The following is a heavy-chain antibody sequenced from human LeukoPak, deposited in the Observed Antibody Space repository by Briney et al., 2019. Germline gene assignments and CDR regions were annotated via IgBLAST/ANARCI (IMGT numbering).Heavy chain of an antibody. CDR1: GFSLRSYA. J-gene: IGHJ4*02. CDR3: ARTVYNSGWFHFDH. V-gene: IGHV3-23*01. Sequence: PGGSLRLSCAVSGFSLRSYAMSWVRQAPGKGLEWVSAISGGAAGTYYADSVKGRFTISTDISKSTPYAQINSLRAEDTAVYYCARTVYNSGWFHFDHWGQGTLVTVSS. D-gene: IGHD6-19*01. CDR2: ISGGAAGT.